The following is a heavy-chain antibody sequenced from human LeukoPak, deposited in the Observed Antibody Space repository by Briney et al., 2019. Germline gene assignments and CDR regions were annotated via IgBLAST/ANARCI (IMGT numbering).Heavy chain of an antibody. V-gene: IGHV3-30*02. D-gene: IGHD1-14*01. CDR2: IRYDGSNK. CDR3: AKDWAHHNRGHYYYYMDV. Sequence: PGGSLRLSCAASGFTFSSYGMHWVRQAPGKGLEWVAFIRYDGSNKYYADSVKGRFTISRDNSKNTLHLQMNSLRAEDTAVYYCAKDWAHHNRGHYYYYMDVWGKGTTVTVSS. CDR1: GFTFSSYG. J-gene: IGHJ6*03.